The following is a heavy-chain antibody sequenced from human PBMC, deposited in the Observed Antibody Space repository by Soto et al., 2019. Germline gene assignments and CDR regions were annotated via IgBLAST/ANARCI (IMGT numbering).Heavy chain of an antibody. D-gene: IGHD3-22*01. CDR3: ARGRRYYDSKGYYNYGDY. CDR1: GGTFSTYT. Sequence: QVQLVQSGAEVKKPGSSVKVSCKASGGTFSTYTISWVRQAPGQGLEWMGRIIPILTTVNSAQKFQGRVTITADKSTSTAYRELSSLRAEDTAVYYCARGRRYYDSKGYYNYGDYWGQGTLVTVAS. CDR2: IIPILTTV. J-gene: IGHJ4*02. V-gene: IGHV1-69*08.